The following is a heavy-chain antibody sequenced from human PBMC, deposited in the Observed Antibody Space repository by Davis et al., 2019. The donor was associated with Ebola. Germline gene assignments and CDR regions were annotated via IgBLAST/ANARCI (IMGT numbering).Heavy chain of an antibody. CDR3: ARDQGAIAARPSAFDM. J-gene: IGHJ3*02. CDR1: AFSFSSYS. D-gene: IGHD6-6*01. CDR2: ISTSSSPI. Sequence: PGGSLRLSCAASAFSFSSYSMNWVRQAPGKGLEWVSYISTSSSPIYYADSVKGRFTISRDNAKNSLYLQMNSLRDEDTDVYYCARDQGAIAARPSAFDMWGQGTMVTVSS. V-gene: IGHV3-48*02.